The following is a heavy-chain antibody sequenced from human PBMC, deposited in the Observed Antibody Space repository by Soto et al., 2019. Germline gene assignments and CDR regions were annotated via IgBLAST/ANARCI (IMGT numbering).Heavy chain of an antibody. CDR1: GFTFSNAW. Sequence: GGSLRLSCAASGFTFSNAWMGWVRQAPGKGLEWVGRIKSKTDGGTTDYAAPVKGRFTISRDDPKNTLYLQMNSLKTEDTAVYYCTTRFAYSSGWYDYWGQGTLVTVSS. D-gene: IGHD6-19*01. CDR2: IKSKTDGGTT. J-gene: IGHJ4*02. CDR3: TTRFAYSSGWYDY. V-gene: IGHV3-15*01.